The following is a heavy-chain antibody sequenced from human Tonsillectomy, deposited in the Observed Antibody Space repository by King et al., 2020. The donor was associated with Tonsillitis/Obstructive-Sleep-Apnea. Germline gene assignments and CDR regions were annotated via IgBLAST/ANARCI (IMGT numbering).Heavy chain of an antibody. Sequence: VQLVESGGGLVQPGGSLRLSCAASGFTVSSNYMTWVRQAPGKGLEWVSVIYSGGNTYYADSVKGRFTISRHNSKNTLYLQMNNLRAEDTAVYYWARLWSGYMSVPFDYWGQGTLVTVSS. CDR3: ARLWSGYMSVPFDY. D-gene: IGHD3-3*01. V-gene: IGHV3-53*04. CDR2: IYSGGNT. J-gene: IGHJ4*02. CDR1: GFTVSSNY.